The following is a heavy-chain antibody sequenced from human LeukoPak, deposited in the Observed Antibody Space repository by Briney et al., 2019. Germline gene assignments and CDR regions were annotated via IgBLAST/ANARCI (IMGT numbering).Heavy chain of an antibody. CDR1: GGSISSGGYS. CDR3: ARERGLSYGSSTYYYYGMDV. CDR2: IYYSGST. Sequence: PSETLSLTCTVSGGSISSGGYSWSWIRQHPGKGLEWIGYIYYSGSTNYNPSLKSRVTISVDTSKNQFSLKLSSVTAADTAVYYCARERGLSYGSSTYYYYGMDVWGQGTTVTVSS. D-gene: IGHD5-18*01. J-gene: IGHJ6*02. V-gene: IGHV4-61*08.